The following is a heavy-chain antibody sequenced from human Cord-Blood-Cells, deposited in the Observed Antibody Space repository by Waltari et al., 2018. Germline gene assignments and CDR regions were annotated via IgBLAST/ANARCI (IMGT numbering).Heavy chain of an antibody. V-gene: IGHV1-2*02. CDR3: ARGTYYYDSSGYYYFDY. CDR2: INPNSGGT. J-gene: IGHJ4*02. D-gene: IGHD3-22*01. CDR1: GYTFTGYY. Sequence: QVQLVQSGAEVKKPGASVKVSCKASGYTFTGYYLPWVRQAPGPGLEWMGWINPNSGGTNYAQKFEGRVTMTRDTSISTAYMELSRLRSDDTAVYYCARGTYYYDSSGYYYFDYWGQGTLVTVSS.